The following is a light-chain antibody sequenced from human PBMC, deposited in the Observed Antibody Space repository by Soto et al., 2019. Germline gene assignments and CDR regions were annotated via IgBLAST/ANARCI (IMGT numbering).Light chain of an antibody. CDR3: QQYDGYPWT. Sequence: DIQITQSPSTLSASVGDRVSITCRASQSVTSWLAWYQQKPGKAPKLLIYKASSLQTGVPSRFSGSGSGTDFTLTISSLQPDDFATYYCQQYDGYPWTFGQGTKVEIK. CDR2: KAS. J-gene: IGKJ1*01. CDR1: QSVTSW. V-gene: IGKV1-5*03.